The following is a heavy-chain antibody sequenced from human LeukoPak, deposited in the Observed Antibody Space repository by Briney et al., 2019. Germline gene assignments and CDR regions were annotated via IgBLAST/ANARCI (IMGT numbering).Heavy chain of an antibody. CDR1: GFTFSSYA. CDR2: ISGSGGST. CDR3: AKDRIQLWSEINWFDP. V-gene: IGHV3-23*01. Sequence: PGGSLRLSCAASGFTFSSYAMSWVRQAPGKGLEWVSAISGSGGSTYYADSVKGRFTISRDNSKNTLYLQMNSLRAEDTAVYYCAKDRIQLWSEINWFDPWGQGTLVTVSS. D-gene: IGHD5-18*01. J-gene: IGHJ5*02.